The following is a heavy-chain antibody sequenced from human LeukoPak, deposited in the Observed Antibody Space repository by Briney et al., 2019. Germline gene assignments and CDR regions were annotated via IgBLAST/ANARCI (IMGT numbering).Heavy chain of an antibody. D-gene: IGHD3-22*01. J-gene: IGHJ3*02. CDR3: AREHSSHYAFDI. CDR2: IIPIFGTA. Sequence: GASVKVSCKASGGTFSSYAISWVRQAPGQGLEWMGGIIPIFGTANYAQKFQGRVTTTADESTSTAYMELSSLRSEDTAVYYCAREHSSHYAFDIWGQGTMVTVSS. CDR1: GGTFSSYA. V-gene: IGHV1-69*13.